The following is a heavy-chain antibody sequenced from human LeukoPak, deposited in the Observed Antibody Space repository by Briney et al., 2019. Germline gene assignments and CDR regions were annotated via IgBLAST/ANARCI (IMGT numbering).Heavy chain of an antibody. Sequence: ASVKVSCKASGYTFTSYGISWVRQAPGQGLEWMGWISAYNGNTNYAQKPQGRVTMTTDTSTSTAYMELRSLRSDDTAVYYCARASGCSSTSCSGNWFDPWGQGTLVTVSS. D-gene: IGHD2-2*01. CDR2: ISAYNGNT. CDR1: GYTFTSYG. V-gene: IGHV1-18*01. CDR3: ARASGCSSTSCSGNWFDP. J-gene: IGHJ5*02.